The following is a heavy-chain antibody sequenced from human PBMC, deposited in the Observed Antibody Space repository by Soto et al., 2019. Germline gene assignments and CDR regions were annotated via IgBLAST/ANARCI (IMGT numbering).Heavy chain of an antibody. CDR1: GFTFSSYS. CDR2: ISSSSSYI. V-gene: IGHV3-21*01. CDR3: ASRGPYCSGGSCYANY. Sequence: GGSLRLSCAASGFTFSSYSMNWVRQAPGKGLEWVSSISSSSSYIYYADSVKGRFTISRDNAKNSLYLQMNSLRAEDTAVYYCASRGPYCSGGSCYANYWGQGTLVTVSS. J-gene: IGHJ4*02. D-gene: IGHD2-15*01.